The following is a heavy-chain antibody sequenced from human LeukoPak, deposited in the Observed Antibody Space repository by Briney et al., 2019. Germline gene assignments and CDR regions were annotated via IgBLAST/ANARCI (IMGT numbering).Heavy chain of an antibody. CDR1: GYSISSGYY. V-gene: IGHV4-38-2*02. J-gene: IGHJ4*02. CDR3: ARVGGDYYDSSAYHPMGY. CDR2: IYHSGST. D-gene: IGHD3-22*01. Sequence: SETLSLTCTVSGYSISSGYYWGWIRQPPGKGLEWIGSIYHSGSTYYNPSLRSRVTISVDTSKNQFSLKLTSVTAADTAVYYCARVGGDYYDSSAYHPMGYWGQGTLVTVSS.